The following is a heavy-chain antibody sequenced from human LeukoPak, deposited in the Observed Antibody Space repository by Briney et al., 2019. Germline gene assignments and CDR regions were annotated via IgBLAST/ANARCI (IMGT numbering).Heavy chain of an antibody. CDR3: GRRIPRVYQGSKSLTY. Sequence: SETLSLTCTVSGASIRSSSYFWGWIRQPPGKGLEWIGTFDYRGDTFYNPSLRSRVSISADTAKNHFSLKLTSVTAADTAVYFCGRRIPRVYQGSKSLTYGGEEPLVAVPS. CDR2: FDYRGDT. CDR1: GASIRSSSYF. D-gene: IGHD3-9*01. V-gene: IGHV4-39*02. J-gene: IGHJ4*02.